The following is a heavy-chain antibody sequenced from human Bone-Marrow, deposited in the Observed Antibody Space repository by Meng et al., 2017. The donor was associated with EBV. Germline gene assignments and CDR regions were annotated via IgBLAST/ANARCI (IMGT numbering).Heavy chain of an antibody. CDR1: GGTLRSDA. J-gene: IGHJ4*02. Sequence: QWQLGQSGARVKKPWYSVMGSCKSSGGTLRSDAISWVRQAPGQGLVWMGGLIPMTGVAHYAQKFQDRVSIIADESTSTHYLELSSLRSEDTAIYFCASESGRGFTPDYWGQGTLVTVSS. D-gene: IGHD3-10*01. CDR2: LIPMTGVA. CDR3: ASESGRGFTPDY. V-gene: IGHV1-69*01.